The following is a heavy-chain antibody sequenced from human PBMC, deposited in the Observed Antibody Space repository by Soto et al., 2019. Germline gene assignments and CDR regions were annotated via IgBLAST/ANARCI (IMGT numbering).Heavy chain of an antibody. CDR1: GGTFSNYA. Sequence: QVQLVQSASEVKKPGSSAKVSCKASGGTFSNYAFSWVRQAPGQGLEWMGGIIPMIGTANYAEKFQGRVTITADESTSTVYMELSGLRSEDTALYYCARVRSGTYFGVYYNGMDVWGQGTAVTVSS. D-gene: IGHD1-26*01. CDR3: ARVRSGTYFGVYYNGMDV. V-gene: IGHV1-69*01. J-gene: IGHJ6*02. CDR2: IIPMIGTA.